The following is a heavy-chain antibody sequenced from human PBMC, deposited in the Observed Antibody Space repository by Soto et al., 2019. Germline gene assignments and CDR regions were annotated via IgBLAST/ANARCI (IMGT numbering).Heavy chain of an antibody. J-gene: IGHJ5*02. CDR3: ATQGSPDCSSTSCYGRGVDP. V-gene: IGHV3-23*01. CDR1: GSNLGSYA. D-gene: IGHD2-2*01. Sequence: GRSLRLYCAASGSNLGSYAMSWVRQAPGKGLEWVSAISGSGGSTYYADSVKGRFTISRDNSKNTLYLQMNSLRAEDTAVYYCATQGSPDCSSTSCYGRGVDPWGQGTLVTVSS. CDR2: ISGSGGST.